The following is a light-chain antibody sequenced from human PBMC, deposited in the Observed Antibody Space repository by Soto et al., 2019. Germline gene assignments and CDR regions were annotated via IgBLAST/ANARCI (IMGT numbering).Light chain of an antibody. Sequence: DIQMTQSPSSLSASVGDRVTISCRASQSISNFLNWYQQKPGKAPQLLIYAASNLQSGVSSRFSGRGSGTDLTLTIGSLQPEDCEVYYCQQYGSSPVTFGQGTRLEIK. CDR2: AAS. CDR1: QSISNF. CDR3: QQYGSSPVT. J-gene: IGKJ5*01. V-gene: IGKV1-39*01.